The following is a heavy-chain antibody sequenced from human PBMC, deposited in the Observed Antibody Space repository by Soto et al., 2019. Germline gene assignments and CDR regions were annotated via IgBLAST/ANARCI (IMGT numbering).Heavy chain of an antibody. CDR2: IDPSDSYT. J-gene: IGHJ6*02. V-gene: IGHV5-10-1*01. Sequence: GESVKISCKGSGYSFTSYWISWVRQMPGKGLEWMGRIDPSDSYTNYSPSFQGHVTISADKSISTAYLQWSSLKASDTAMYYCEGIADNYGMDVWGQGTTVTVSS. D-gene: IGHD6-13*01. CDR3: EGIADNYGMDV. CDR1: GYSFTSYW.